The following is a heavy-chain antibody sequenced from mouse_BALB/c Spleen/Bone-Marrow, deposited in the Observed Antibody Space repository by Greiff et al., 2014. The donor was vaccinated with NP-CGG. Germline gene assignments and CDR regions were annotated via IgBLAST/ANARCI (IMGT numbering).Heavy chain of an antibody. V-gene: IGHV5-6-3*01. Sequence: GQLKESGGGLVQPGGALKLSCGASGFTFSSYGMSWGRQTPDKRLELVATINTNGGNTYYPDSVKGRFTISRDNAKNTLYLQMSSLKSEDTAMYYCAGGLDYWGQGTTLTVSS. CDR2: INTNGGNT. CDR1: GFTFSSYG. CDR3: AGGLDY. J-gene: IGHJ2*01.